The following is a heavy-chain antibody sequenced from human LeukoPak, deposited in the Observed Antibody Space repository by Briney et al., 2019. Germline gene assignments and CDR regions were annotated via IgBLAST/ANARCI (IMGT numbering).Heavy chain of an antibody. CDR3: AKRYSGSSGLYNFDY. D-gene: IGHD1-26*01. CDR1: GFTFTHYW. CDR2: IHQDGSEQ. Sequence: PGGSLRLSCAASGFTFTHYWMCWVRQAPGKGLEWVANIHQDGSEQFYLDSVEGRFTISRDNAKSSLYLQMDNLRAEDTAVYYCAKRYSGSSGLYNFDYWGQGTLVTVSS. J-gene: IGHJ4*02. V-gene: IGHV3-7*01.